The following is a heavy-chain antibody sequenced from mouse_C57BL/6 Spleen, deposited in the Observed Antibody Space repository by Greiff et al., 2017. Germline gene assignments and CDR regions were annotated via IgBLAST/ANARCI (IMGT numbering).Heavy chain of an antibody. D-gene: IGHD2-4*01. CDR2: IDPSDSYT. CDR3: ARGRYDYDGYFDV. Sequence: VQLQQPGAELVMPGASVKLSCKASGYTFTSYWMHWVKQRPGQGLEWIGEIDPSDSYTNYNQKFKGKSTLTVDKSSSTAYMQLSSLTSEDSAVYYWARGRYDYDGYFDVWGTGTTVTVSS. V-gene: IGHV1-69*01. J-gene: IGHJ1*03. CDR1: GYTFTSYW.